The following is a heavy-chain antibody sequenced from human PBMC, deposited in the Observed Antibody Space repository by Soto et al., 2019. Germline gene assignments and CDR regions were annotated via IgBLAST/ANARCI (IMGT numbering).Heavy chain of an antibody. J-gene: IGHJ4*02. CDR3: ARDGGYGAGSYFDY. V-gene: IGHV1-18*01. D-gene: IGHD3-10*01. CDR2: ISAFNGNT. Sequence: QVQLVQSGAEVKRPGASVKVSCKASGYMFRSYGISWVRQAPGQGLEWMGWISAFNGNTNYPQNLQGRVTMTTDTSTSTAYMELRTLRSDDSVMYYCARDGGYGAGSYFDYWGQGTLVTVSS. CDR1: GYMFRSYG.